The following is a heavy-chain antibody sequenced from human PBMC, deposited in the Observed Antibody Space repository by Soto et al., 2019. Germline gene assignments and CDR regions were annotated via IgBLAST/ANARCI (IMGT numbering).Heavy chain of an antibody. Sequence: SVKVSCKASGGTFSSYAISWVRQAPGQGLEWMGGIIPIFGTANYAQKFQGRVTITADKSTSTAYMELSSLRSEDTAVYYCARQEAYCGGDCYNPFDYWGQGTLVTVS. CDR1: GGTFSSYA. D-gene: IGHD2-21*02. V-gene: IGHV1-69*06. CDR3: ARQEAYCGGDCYNPFDY. J-gene: IGHJ4*02. CDR2: IIPIFGTA.